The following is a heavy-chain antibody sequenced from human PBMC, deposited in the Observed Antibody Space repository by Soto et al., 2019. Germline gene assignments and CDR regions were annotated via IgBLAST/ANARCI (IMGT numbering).Heavy chain of an antibody. Sequence: QEQLVQSGAEVKKPGSSVKVSCKASGGTFSSYTISWVRQAPGQGLEWMGGIIPVFGTTNYAQKFQGRVTITADESTSTAYMELSSLRSEDTAVFYCARGRIAAAGTGYYYSAMDVWGQGTTVTVSS. CDR2: IIPVFGTT. CDR3: ARGRIAAAGTGYYYSAMDV. CDR1: GGTFSSYT. J-gene: IGHJ6*02. D-gene: IGHD6-25*01. V-gene: IGHV1-69*01.